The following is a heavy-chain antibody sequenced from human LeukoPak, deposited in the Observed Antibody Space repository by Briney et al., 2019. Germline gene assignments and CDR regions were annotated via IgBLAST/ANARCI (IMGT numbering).Heavy chain of an antibody. J-gene: IGHJ4*02. D-gene: IGHD6-6*01. Sequence: SETLSLTCTVSGGSISSSSYYWGWIRQPPGKGLEWIGSSYYSGGTYYNPSLKSRVTISVDTSKNQFSLKLSSVTAADTTVYYCAREHSSSSGKVFDYWGQGTLVTVSS. CDR1: GGSISSSSYY. CDR3: AREHSSSSGKVFDY. V-gene: IGHV4-39*02. CDR2: SYYSGGT.